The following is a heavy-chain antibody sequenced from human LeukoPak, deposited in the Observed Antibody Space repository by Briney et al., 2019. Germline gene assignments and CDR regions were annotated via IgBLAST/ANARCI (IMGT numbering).Heavy chain of an antibody. CDR1: GFTFTDAW. V-gene: IGHV3-15*01. CDR2: MKRRIEGGTA. J-gene: IGHJ3*02. Sequence: PGGSLRLSCAASGFTFTDAWMTWVRQAPGKGLEWVAHMKRRIEGGTAVSAAPVRGRFTISGDESENTVYLHMTSLKSEDTAVYYCATEGYTYGYHAVDSWGRGTVVTVSS. D-gene: IGHD5-18*01. CDR3: ATEGYTYGYHAVDS.